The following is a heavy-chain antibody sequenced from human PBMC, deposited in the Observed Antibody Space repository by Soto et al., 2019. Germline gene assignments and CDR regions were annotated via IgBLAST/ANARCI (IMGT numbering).Heavy chain of an antibody. D-gene: IGHD6-19*01. V-gene: IGHV1-69*12. J-gene: IGHJ5*02. CDR3: ARVEYGSGWRYNWFDP. CDR2: IIPIFGTA. CDR1: GGTFSSYA. Sequence: QVQLVQSGAEVKKPGSSVKVSCKASGGTFSSYAISWVRQAPGQGLEWMGGIIPIFGTANYAQKFQGRVTITADESTSTASMELGSLRSGDTAVQYCARVEYGSGWRYNWFDPWGRGTQVTVCS.